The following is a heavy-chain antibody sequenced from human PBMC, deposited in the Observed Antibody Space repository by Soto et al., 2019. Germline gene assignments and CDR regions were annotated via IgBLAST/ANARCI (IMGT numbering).Heavy chain of an antibody. Sequence: DVQLVESGGGLVQPGRSLRLSCAASGFTFDDYAMHWVRQAPGKGLEWVSGISWNSGSIGYADSVKGRFTISRDNAKNSLYLQMNSLRAEDTALYYCAKDRAAAGTFLGAFDIWGQGTMVTVSS. CDR1: GFTFDDYA. V-gene: IGHV3-9*01. CDR3: AKDRAAAGTFLGAFDI. CDR2: ISWNSGSI. J-gene: IGHJ3*02. D-gene: IGHD6-13*01.